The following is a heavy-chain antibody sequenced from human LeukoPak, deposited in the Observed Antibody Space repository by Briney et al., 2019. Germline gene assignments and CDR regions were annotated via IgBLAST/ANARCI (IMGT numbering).Heavy chain of an antibody. CDR2: INPSGGST. Sequence: ASVKVSCKASGYTFTSYYMHWVRQAPGQGLEWMGIINPSGGSTSYAQKFQGRVTMTRDTSMSTVYMELSSLRSEDTAVYYCARGDEPNYYDSSGAFDIWGQGTMVTVSS. CDR3: ARGDEPNYYDSSGAFDI. V-gene: IGHV1-46*01. D-gene: IGHD3-22*01. CDR1: GYTFTSYY. J-gene: IGHJ3*02.